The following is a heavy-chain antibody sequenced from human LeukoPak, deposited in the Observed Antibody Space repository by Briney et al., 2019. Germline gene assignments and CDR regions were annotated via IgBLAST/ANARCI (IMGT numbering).Heavy chain of an antibody. J-gene: IGHJ4*02. D-gene: IGHD6-13*01. V-gene: IGHV3-7*01. CDR3: ARDFFAAAGPIYFDC. CDR2: IKQDGSEK. CDR1: GFTFSSYW. Sequence: PGGSLRLSCAASGFTFSSYWMSWVRQAPGKGLEWVANIKQDGSEKYYVDSVKGRFTISRDNAKNSLYLQMNSLRAEDTAVYYCARDFFAAAGPIYFDCWGQGTLVTVSS.